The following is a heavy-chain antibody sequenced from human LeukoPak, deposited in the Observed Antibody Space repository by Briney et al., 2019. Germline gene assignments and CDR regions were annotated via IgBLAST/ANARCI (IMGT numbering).Heavy chain of an antibody. CDR1: GFTFSSYN. CDR3: ARLEYYYVSGNYYKLFDY. CDR2: ISSSDSTI. Sequence: PGGSLRLSCAASGFTFSSYNMNWVRQAPGKGLEWVSDISSSDSTIYFADSVKGRFTISRDDAKNSLYLQMNSLRDEDTAVYYCARLEYYYVSGNYYKLFDYWGQGTLVTVCS. V-gene: IGHV3-48*02. D-gene: IGHD3-10*01. J-gene: IGHJ4*02.